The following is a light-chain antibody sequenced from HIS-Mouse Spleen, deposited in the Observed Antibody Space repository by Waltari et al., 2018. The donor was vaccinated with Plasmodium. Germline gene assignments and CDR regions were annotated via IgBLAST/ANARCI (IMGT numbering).Light chain of an antibody. CDR1: QSVSSY. J-gene: IGKJ4*01. CDR3: QQRSNWPRVLT. Sequence: EIVLTQSPATLSLSPGERATLSCRASQSVSSYLAWYHQKPGQAPRPLIDDASNWATGIPARFSGSGSGTDFTLTISSLEPEDFAVYYCQQRSNWPRVLTFGGGTKVEIK. CDR2: DAS. V-gene: IGKV3-11*01.